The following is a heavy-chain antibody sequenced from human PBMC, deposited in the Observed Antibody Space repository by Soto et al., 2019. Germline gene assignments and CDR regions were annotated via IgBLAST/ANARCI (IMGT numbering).Heavy chain of an antibody. Sequence: QVQLQQWGAGLLKPSETLSLTCAVYGGSFSGYYWTWIRQPTGTGLEWIGEINHSGSTNYNPSLKSLVTISVDTSKNQFSLKLTSVTAADTAVYYCARDKITGLFDYWGQGTLVTVSS. CDR2: INHSGST. J-gene: IGHJ4*02. CDR3: ARDKITGLFDY. D-gene: IGHD2-8*02. CDR1: GGSFSGYY. V-gene: IGHV4-34*01.